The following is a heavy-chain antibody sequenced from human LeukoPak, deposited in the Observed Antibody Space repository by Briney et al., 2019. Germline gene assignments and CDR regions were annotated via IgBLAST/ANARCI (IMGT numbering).Heavy chain of an antibody. CDR1: GDSIGRSSYY. D-gene: IGHD1-26*01. J-gene: IGHJ5*02. Sequence: PSETLSLTCNVSGDSIGRSSYYWGWIRQTPEKGLEWIGSIFYSGSTYYTPSLKSRVIMSLDTSKNQFSLRLTSVTAADTAVYYCARQVAIVEPTDPNWFDPWGQGTLVTVSS. CDR2: IFYSGST. V-gene: IGHV4-39*07. CDR3: ARQVAIVEPTDPNWFDP.